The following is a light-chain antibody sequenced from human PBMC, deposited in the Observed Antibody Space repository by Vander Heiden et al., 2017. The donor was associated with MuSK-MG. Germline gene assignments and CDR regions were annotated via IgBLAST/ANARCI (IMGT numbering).Light chain of an antibody. Sequence: DIQMSQSPSSPSASVRDRVTITCRASQGISNYLAWYQQKPGKVPKLLIYAVSTLQSGVPSRFSGSGSGREFTITISSRQPEDVATYYCRKDNSDLYTFGHGTKVEIK. CDR2: AVS. CDR3: RKDNSDLYT. CDR1: QGISNY. J-gene: IGKJ3*01. V-gene: IGKV1-27*01.